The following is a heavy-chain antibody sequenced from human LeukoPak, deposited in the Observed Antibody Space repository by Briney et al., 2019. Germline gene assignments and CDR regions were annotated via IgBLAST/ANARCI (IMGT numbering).Heavy chain of an antibody. V-gene: IGHV1-2*02. J-gene: IGHJ5*02. CDR2: INPNSGGT. Sequence: GASVKVSCKASGYTFTGYYMHWVRQAPGQGLEWMGWINPNSGGTNYAQKFQGRVTMTRDTSISTAYMELSRLRSDDTAVYYFARGVSSSWSNWFDPWGQGTLVTVSS. CDR3: ARGVSSSWSNWFDP. D-gene: IGHD6-13*01. CDR1: GYTFTGYY.